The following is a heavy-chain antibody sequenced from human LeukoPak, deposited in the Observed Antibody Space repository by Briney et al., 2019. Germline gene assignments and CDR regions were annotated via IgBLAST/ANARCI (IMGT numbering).Heavy chain of an antibody. Sequence: GRSLRLSCAASGFIFSSHAMNWVRQGPGKGLEWVSGISGSGVGTWYADSVKGRFTISRDNSKNTLYLQMNSLRAEDTAIYYCAKGPLTEVAGTTWDYWGQGTLVTVSS. CDR2: ISGSGVGT. CDR1: GFIFSSHA. J-gene: IGHJ4*02. D-gene: IGHD6-19*01. CDR3: AKGPLTEVAGTTWDY. V-gene: IGHV3-23*01.